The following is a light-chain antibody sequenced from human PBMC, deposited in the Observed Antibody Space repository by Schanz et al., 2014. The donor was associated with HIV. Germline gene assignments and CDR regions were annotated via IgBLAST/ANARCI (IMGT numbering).Light chain of an antibody. CDR2: EAS. J-gene: IGKJ2*01. CDR3: QQCVTYPYT. Sequence: DIQMTQSPSTLSASVGDRVSLSCRASQSISNWLAWYQQKPGKAPDLLIYEASTLETGVPSRFSGSGSGTSFTLTITSLQPDDFATYYCQQCVTYPYTFGQGTKLDIK. V-gene: IGKV1-5*03. CDR1: QSISNW.